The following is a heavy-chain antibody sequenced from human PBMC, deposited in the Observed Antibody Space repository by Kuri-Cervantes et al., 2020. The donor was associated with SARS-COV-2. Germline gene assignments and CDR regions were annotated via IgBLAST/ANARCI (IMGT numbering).Heavy chain of an antibody. D-gene: IGHD5-24*01. CDR2: ISFSGSYM. CDR1: GFTFSDYS. J-gene: IGHJ4*02. Sequence: GGSLRLSCAASGFTFSDYSMNWVRQAPGKGLEWVSYISFSGSYMYYADSVKGRFTISRDNAKNSVYLQMDSLRAEDTALYYCTRRRDGYNQGYFDLWGQGTLVTVSS. CDR3: TRRRDGYNQGYFDL. V-gene: IGHV3-21*01.